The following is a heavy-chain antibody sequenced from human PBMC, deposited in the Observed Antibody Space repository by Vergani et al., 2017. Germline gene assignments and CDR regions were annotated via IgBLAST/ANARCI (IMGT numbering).Heavy chain of an antibody. V-gene: IGHV4-34*01. Sequence: QVQLQQWGGGLLKPSETLSLTCVVNGGSFTSYHWTWLRQSPGEGLEWVGDIDHTGRPDYNPSLKRRLTMSVDKSRNQFSLTLNSVTATDTAMYFCARVNTETNGHLYYYYYMDVWGQGTAVTVS. CDR1: GGSFTSYH. J-gene: IGHJ6*03. D-gene: IGHD4-11*01. CDR3: ARVNTETNGHLYYYYYMDV. CDR2: IDHTGRP.